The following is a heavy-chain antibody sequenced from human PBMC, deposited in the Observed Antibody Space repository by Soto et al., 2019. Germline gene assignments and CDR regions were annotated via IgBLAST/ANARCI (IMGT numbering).Heavy chain of an antibody. V-gene: IGHV3-30-3*01. D-gene: IGHD3-10*01. Sequence: GGSLRLSCAASGFTFSSYAMHWVRQAPGKGLEWVAVISYDGSNKYYADSVKGRFTISRDNSKNTLYLQMNSLRAEDTAVYYCARDRGITMVRGVIITYYYFGMDVWGQGTTATVSS. CDR2: ISYDGSNK. CDR3: ARDRGITMVRGVIITYYYFGMDV. J-gene: IGHJ6*02. CDR1: GFTFSSYA.